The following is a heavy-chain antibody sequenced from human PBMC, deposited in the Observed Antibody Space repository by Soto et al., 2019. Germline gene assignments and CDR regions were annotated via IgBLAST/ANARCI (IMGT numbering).Heavy chain of an antibody. CDR3: EGEPKWGAYAMDG. CDR1: GLTFSTYD. J-gene: IGHJ6*02. V-gene: IGHV3-33*01. Sequence: QVHLVESGGGVVQPGTSLRLSCAASGLTFSTYDMHWVRQAPGKGLEWVALIWSDGSRTLYADSVKGRFTISRDNSKNTLYLQMHSLRAEDTAVYYCEGEPKWGAYAMDGWGQGTTVTVSS. CDR2: IWSDGSRT. D-gene: IGHD3-16*01.